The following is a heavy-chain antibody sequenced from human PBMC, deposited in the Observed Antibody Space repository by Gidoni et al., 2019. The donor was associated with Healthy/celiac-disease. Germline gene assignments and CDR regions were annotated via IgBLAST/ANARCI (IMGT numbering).Heavy chain of an antibody. V-gene: IGHV3-30*04. J-gene: IGHJ6*02. D-gene: IGHD3-10*01. CDR2: ISYDGSNK. CDR3: ARENYYGSGSYLGETAKSYYYYGMDV. CDR1: RVTFSSYA. Sequence: QVQLVESGGGVVQPWRSLRLYCAASRVTFSSYAMLCVPLGTGKGLEWVAVISYDGSNKDYADSVKGRFTISRDNYKNTLYLQMNSLRAEDTAVYYCARENYYGSGSYLGETAKSYYYYGMDVWGQGTTVTVSS.